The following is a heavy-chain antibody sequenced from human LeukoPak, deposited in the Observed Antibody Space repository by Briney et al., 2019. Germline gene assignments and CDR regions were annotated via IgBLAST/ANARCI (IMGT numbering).Heavy chain of an antibody. V-gene: IGHV1-18*01. CDR3: ARDRDRAYSSGSNWFDP. CDR2: ISAYNGNT. D-gene: IGHD6-19*01. J-gene: IGHJ5*02. CDR1: GYTFTSYG. Sequence: ASVKVSCKASGYTFTSYGISWVRQAPGQGLEWMGWISAYNGNTNYAQKLQGTVTMTTDTSTSTAYMELRSLRSDDTAVYYCARDRDRAYSSGSNWFDPWGQGTLVTVSS.